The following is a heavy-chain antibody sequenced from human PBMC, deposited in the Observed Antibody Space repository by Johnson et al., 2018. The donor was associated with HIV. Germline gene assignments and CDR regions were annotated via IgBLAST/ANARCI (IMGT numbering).Heavy chain of an antibody. Sequence: QMQLVESGGGVVQPGRSLRLSCAASGFTFSSYGMHWVRQAPGKGLEWLAVISYDGSNKYYADSVKGRFTISRDNSKNTVYLQMNSLRAEDTAVYYCAKDQASGYYCDAFDIWGQGTMVTVSS. J-gene: IGHJ3*02. CDR1: GFTFSSYG. D-gene: IGHD3-22*01. V-gene: IGHV3-30*18. CDR2: ISYDGSNK. CDR3: AKDQASGYYCDAFDI.